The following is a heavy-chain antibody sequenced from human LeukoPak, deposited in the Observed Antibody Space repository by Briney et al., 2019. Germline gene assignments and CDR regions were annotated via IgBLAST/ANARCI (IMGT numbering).Heavy chain of an antibody. CDR2: IYSGGST. CDR1: GFTVSSNY. J-gene: IGHJ4*02. D-gene: IGHD5-24*01. CDR3: ARVTVEMATLDY. Sequence: GGSLRLSCAASGFTVSSNYMSWVRQAPGKGLEWVSVIYSGGSTYYADSVKGRFTISRDNSKNTLYLQMSSLRAEDTAVYYCARVTVEMATLDYWGQGTLVTVSS. V-gene: IGHV3-53*01.